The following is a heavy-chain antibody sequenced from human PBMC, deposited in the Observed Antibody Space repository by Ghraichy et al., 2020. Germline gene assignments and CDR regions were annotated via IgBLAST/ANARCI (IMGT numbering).Heavy chain of an antibody. CDR1: GGSISSYY. Sequence: SETLSLTCTVSGGSISSYYWSWIRQPPGKGLEWIGYIYYSGSTNYNPSLKSRVTISVDTSKNQFSLKLSSVTAADTAVYYCARDRGRHYYYGMDVWGQGTTVTVSS. V-gene: IGHV4-59*01. D-gene: IGHD3-10*01. CDR3: ARDRGRHYYYGMDV. J-gene: IGHJ6*02. CDR2: IYYSGST.